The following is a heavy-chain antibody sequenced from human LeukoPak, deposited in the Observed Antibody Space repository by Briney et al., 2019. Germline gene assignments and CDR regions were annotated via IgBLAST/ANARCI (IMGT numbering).Heavy chain of an antibody. CDR1: GYTLTELS. CDR3: ATSYTPFTDSSGYNFDY. D-gene: IGHD3-22*01. Sequence: ASVKVSCKVSGYTLTELSMHWVRQAPGKGLEWMGGFDPEDGETIYAQKFQGRVTMTEDTSTDTAHMELSSLRSEDTAVYYCATSYTPFTDSSGYNFDYWGQGTLVTVSS. J-gene: IGHJ4*02. CDR2: FDPEDGET. V-gene: IGHV1-24*01.